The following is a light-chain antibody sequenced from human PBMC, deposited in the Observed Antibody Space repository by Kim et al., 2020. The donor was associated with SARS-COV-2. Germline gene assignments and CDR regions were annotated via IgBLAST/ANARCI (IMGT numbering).Light chain of an antibody. CDR2: QDS. J-gene: IGLJ2*01. CDR3: QAWDSSVV. V-gene: IGLV3-1*01. Sequence: SYELTQPPSVSVSPGQTASITCSGDKLGDKYACWYQQKPGQSPVLVIYQDSKRPSGIPERFSGSNSGNTASLTISGTQAMDEADYYCQAWDSSVVFSGGTQLTVL. CDR1: KLGDKY.